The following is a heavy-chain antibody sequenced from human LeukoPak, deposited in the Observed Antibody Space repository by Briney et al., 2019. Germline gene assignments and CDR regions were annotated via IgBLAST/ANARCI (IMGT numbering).Heavy chain of an antibody. V-gene: IGHV4-59*01. CDR2: IYYSGST. J-gene: IGHJ3*02. Sequence: PSETLSLTCTVSGVSISSYYWSWIRQPPGKGLEWIGYIYYSGSTNYNPSLKSRVTISVDTSKNQFSLKLSSVTAADTAVYYCARMGDYGGNTDAFDIWGQGTMVTVSS. D-gene: IGHD4-23*01. CDR1: GVSISSYY. CDR3: ARMGDYGGNTDAFDI.